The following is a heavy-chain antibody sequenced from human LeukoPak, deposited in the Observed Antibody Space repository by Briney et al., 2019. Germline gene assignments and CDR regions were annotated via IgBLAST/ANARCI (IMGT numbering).Heavy chain of an antibody. CDR1: GYIFSDYW. CDR2: IYPGDSDV. D-gene: IGHD3-9*01. V-gene: IGHV5-51*01. CDR3: ARLSRPHILDTNWFDS. Sequence: GESLKISCTGSGYIFSDYWISWVRQMPGKGLEWMGIIYPGDSDVRYSPSFQGQVIMSADKSIGTAYLEWSGLKASDTAMYYCARLSRPHILDTNWFDSWGQGSLVTISS. J-gene: IGHJ5*01.